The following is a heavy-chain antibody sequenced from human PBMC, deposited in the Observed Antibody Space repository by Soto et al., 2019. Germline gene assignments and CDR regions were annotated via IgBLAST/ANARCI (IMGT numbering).Heavy chain of an antibody. CDR1: GFTFGTYA. Sequence: GGSLRLSCAASGFTFGTYAMNWVRQAPGKGLEWVSGITGSGGSTYYADSVKGRFTVSRDNSKNTLYLQMNSLRAEDTAVYYCAGSFDGSGYGAFNMWGQGTMVTVSS. CDR2: ITGSGGST. V-gene: IGHV3-23*01. D-gene: IGHD3-22*01. CDR3: AGSFDGSGYGAFNM. J-gene: IGHJ3*02.